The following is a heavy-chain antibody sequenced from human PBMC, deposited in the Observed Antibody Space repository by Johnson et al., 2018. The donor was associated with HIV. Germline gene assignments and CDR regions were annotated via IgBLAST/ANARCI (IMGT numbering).Heavy chain of an antibody. D-gene: IGHD3-3*01. J-gene: IGHJ3*02. V-gene: IGHV3-33*06. Sequence: VQLVESGGGVVQPGRSLRLSCAASGFTFSSYGMHWVRQAPGKGLEWVAVIWYDGSNKYYADSVKGRFTISRDNSKITWYLQMSSLRVEDTDVYYCAKGIYDFWGGYLLDAFDMWGQGTMVTVSS. CDR3: AKGIYDFWGGYLLDAFDM. CDR1: GFTFSSYG. CDR2: IWYDGSNK.